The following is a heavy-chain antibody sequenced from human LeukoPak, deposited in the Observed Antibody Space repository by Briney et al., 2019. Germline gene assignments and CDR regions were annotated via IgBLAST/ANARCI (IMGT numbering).Heavy chain of an antibody. CDR2: ISSSSSYI. V-gene: IGHV3-21*01. J-gene: IGHJ4*02. CDR1: GFTFSSYS. D-gene: IGHD1-26*01. Sequence: GGSLRLSCADSGFTFSSYSMNWVRQAPGKGLEWVSSISSSSSYIYCADSVKGRFTISRDNAKNSLYLQMNSLRAEDTAVYYCARGAGGANGLRFDYWGQGTLVTVSS. CDR3: ARGAGGANGLRFDY.